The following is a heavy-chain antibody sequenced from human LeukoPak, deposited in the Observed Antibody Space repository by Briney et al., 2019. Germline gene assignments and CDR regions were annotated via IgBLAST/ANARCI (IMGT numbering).Heavy chain of an antibody. CDR3: AKDITAGAFDY. J-gene: IGHJ4*02. CDR2: ISWNSGGI. Sequence: GGSLRLSCAASGFTFDDYAMHWVRQAPGKGLEWVSGISWNSGGIGYADSVKGRFTISRDNAKNSLYLQMNSLRAEDTALYYCAKDITAGAFDYWGQGTLVTVSS. D-gene: IGHD6-13*01. CDR1: GFTFDDYA. V-gene: IGHV3-9*01.